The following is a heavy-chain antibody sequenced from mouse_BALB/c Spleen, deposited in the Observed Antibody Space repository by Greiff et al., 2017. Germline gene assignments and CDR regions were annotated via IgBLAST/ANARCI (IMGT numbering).Heavy chain of an antibody. J-gene: IGHJ3*01. V-gene: IGHV1S29*02. D-gene: IGHD1-1*01. CDR3: AIGYGSSYAWFAY. CDR2: IYPYNGGT. Sequence: VQLQQSGPELVKPGASVKISCKASGYTFTDYNMHWVKQSHGKSLEWIGYIYPYNGGTGYNQKFKSKATLTVDNSSSTAYMELRSLTSEDSAVYYCAIGYGSSYAWFAYWGQGTLVTVSA. CDR1: GYTFTDYN.